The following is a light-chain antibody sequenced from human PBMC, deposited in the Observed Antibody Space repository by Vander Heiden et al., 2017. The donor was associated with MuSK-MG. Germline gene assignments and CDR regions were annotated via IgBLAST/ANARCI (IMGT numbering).Light chain of an antibody. CDR2: YAS. CDR1: QSISSS. Sequence: IVLPQSPDLQSETPKAKVTITCRASQSISSSLHSYQQKPDQSPKLLIKYASPSFSGVPSRFSGSGSGTAFTLPINSLQAADAATSYCQQCRSVLLTFGEGTKVEIK. J-gene: IGKJ4*01. V-gene: IGKV6-21*01. CDR3: QQCRSVLLT.